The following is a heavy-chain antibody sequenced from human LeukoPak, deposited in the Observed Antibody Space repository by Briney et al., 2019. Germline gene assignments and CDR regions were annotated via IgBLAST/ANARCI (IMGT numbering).Heavy chain of an antibody. V-gene: IGHV4-38-2*02. CDR3: ARPPAYSSSWLGAFDI. CDR2: IYHSGST. J-gene: IGHJ3*02. Sequence: PSETLSLTCTVSDYSISSGYYWGWVRQSPGKGLEWIGSIYHSGSTYYNPSLRSRVTISVDTSKNQFSLKLSSVTAADTAVYYCARPPAYSSSWLGAFDIWGQGTMVTVSS. CDR1: DYSISSGYY. D-gene: IGHD6-13*01.